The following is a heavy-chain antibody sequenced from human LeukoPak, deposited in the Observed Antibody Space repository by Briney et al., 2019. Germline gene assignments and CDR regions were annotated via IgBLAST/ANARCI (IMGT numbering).Heavy chain of an antibody. CDR2: FDPEDGET. D-gene: IGHD3-10*01. J-gene: IGHJ4*02. CDR3: ATTYYYGSGSYFN. Sequence: GASVKVSCKVSGYTLTELSMHWVRQAPGKGLEWMGGFDPEDGETIYAQKFQGRVTVTEDTSTDTAYMELSSLRSEDTAVYYCATTYYYGSGSYFNWGQGTLVTVSS. V-gene: IGHV1-24*01. CDR1: GYTLTELS.